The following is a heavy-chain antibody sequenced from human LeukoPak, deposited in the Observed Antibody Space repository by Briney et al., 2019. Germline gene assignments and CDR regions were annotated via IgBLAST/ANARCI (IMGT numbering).Heavy chain of an antibody. D-gene: IGHD3-10*01. CDR2: IYSAGST. CDR1: GFTVSSNS. Sequence: GGSLRLSCTVSGFTVSSNSMSWVRQAPGKGLEWVSFIYSAGSTHYSDSVKGRFTISIDNSKNTLYLQMNSLRAEDTAVYYCARDQRVGWFGELSYFDYWGQGTLVTVSS. V-gene: IGHV3-53*01. J-gene: IGHJ4*02. CDR3: ARDQRVGWFGELSYFDY.